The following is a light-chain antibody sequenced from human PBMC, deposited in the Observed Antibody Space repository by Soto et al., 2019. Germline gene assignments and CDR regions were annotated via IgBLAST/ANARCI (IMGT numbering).Light chain of an antibody. J-gene: IGKJ1*01. CDR1: HDIRND. CDR3: LQDYSYPRT. V-gene: IGKV1-6*02. CDR2: AAS. Sequence: AIHMTLSPASLSASVGDRVTITCRASHDIRNDFSWYQQKPGKAPNLLIYAASTLQTGVPSRFSGSGSGTYFTLTINSLQPEDFATYYCLQDYSYPRTFGQGTKVDI.